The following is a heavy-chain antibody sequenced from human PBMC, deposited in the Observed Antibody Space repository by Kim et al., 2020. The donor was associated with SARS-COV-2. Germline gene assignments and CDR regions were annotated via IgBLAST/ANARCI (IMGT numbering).Heavy chain of an antibody. V-gene: IGHV3-30*18. CDR2: ISYDGSNK. J-gene: IGHJ4*02. CDR3: AKDPKPDY. CDR1: GFTFSSYG. Sequence: GGSLRLSCAASGFTFSSYGMHWVRQAPGKGLEWVAVISYDGSNKYYADSVKGRFTISRDNSKNTLYLQMNSLRAEDTAVYYCAKDPKPDYWGQGTLVTVSS.